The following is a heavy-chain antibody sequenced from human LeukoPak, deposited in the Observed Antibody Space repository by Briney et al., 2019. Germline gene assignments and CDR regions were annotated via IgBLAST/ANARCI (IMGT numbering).Heavy chain of an antibody. CDR2: IYYSGST. CDR1: GDSVTNYY. D-gene: IGHD3-22*01. V-gene: IGHV4-39*07. J-gene: IGHJ4*02. Sequence: SETLSLTCTVSGDSVTNYYWGWIRQPPGKGLEWIGSIYYSGSTYYNPSLKSRVTISVDTSKNQFSLKLSSVTAADTAVYYCAREPLYDSSGYLDYWGQGTLVTVSS. CDR3: AREPLYDSSGYLDY.